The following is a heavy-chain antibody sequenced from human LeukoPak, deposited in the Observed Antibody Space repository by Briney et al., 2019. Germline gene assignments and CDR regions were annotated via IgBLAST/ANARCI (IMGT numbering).Heavy chain of an antibody. V-gene: IGHV3-53*05. CDR2: IYTGGGR. J-gene: IGHJ4*02. CDR3: AKDLRGYFDY. CDR1: GFTVSSYY. Sequence: PGGSLRLSCAASGFTVSSYYMNWVRQAPGKELEWVSVIYTGGGRYYADSVKGRFTISRDNSKNTLYLQMNSLRAEDTAVYYCAKDLRGYFDYWGQGTLVTVSS.